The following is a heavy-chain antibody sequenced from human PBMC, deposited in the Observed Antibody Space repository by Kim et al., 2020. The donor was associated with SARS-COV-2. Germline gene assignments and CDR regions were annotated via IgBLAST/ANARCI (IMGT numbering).Heavy chain of an antibody. Sequence: ADSVKGRFTISRDNSKNTLYLQMSSLRAEDTAVYYCVNGYSGYVYDAFDIWGQGTMVTVSS. V-gene: IGHV3-64D*06. CDR3: VNGYSGYVYDAFDI. J-gene: IGHJ3*02. D-gene: IGHD5-12*01.